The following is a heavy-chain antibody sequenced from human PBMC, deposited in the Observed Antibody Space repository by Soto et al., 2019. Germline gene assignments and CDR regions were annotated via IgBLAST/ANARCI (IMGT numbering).Heavy chain of an antibody. Sequence: QVQLPESGPGLVKPSETLSLICTVSGGSITNYYWSWIRQSPAKGLEWIGYVSDSGSTKYHPSLKSLVTISVDTAKNLSSLKLTSLTAADTAVYDCARERVGNIAMDVWGQGTTVTVS. V-gene: IGHV4-59*12. CDR1: GGSITNYY. D-gene: IGHD1-26*01. CDR3: ARERVGNIAMDV. J-gene: IGHJ6*02. CDR2: VSDSGST.